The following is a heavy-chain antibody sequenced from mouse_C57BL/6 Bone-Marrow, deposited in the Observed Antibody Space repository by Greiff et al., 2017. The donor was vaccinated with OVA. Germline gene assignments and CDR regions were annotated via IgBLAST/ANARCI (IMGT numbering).Heavy chain of an antibody. D-gene: IGHD3-2*02. CDR2: IHPNSGST. CDR1: GYTFTSYW. CDR3: ARELRLPYAMDY. J-gene: IGHJ4*01. Sequence: VQLQQSGAELVKPGASVKLSCKASGYTFTSYWMHWVKQRPGQGLEWIGMIHPNSGSTNYNEKFKSKATLTVDKSSSTAYMQLSSLTSEYSAVYYCARELRLPYAMDYWGQGTSVTVSS. V-gene: IGHV1-64*01.